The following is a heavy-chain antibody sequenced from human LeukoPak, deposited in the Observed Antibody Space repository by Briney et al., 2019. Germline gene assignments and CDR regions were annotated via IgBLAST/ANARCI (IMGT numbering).Heavy chain of an antibody. V-gene: IGHV3-21*01. J-gene: IGHJ3*02. CDR2: ISSSSSYI. CDR1: GFTFSSHS. D-gene: IGHD6-13*01. Sequence: GGSLRLSCAASGFTFSSHSINWVRQAPGKGLEWVSSISSSSSYIYYADSVKGRFTISRDNAKNSLYLQMNSLRAEDTAVYYCARDRIAAAGPPGVFDIWGQGTMVTVSS. CDR3: ARDRIAAAGPPGVFDI.